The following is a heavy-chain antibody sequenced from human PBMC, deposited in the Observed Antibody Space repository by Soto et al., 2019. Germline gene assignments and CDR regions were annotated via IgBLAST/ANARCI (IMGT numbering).Heavy chain of an antibody. Sequence: SETLSLTCTVSGGSISSSSYYWGWIRQPPGKGLEWIGSIYYSGSTYYNPSLKSRVTISVDTSKNQFSLKLSSVTAADTAVYYCASRDGYGDYDDPYYYYYGMDVWGQGTTVTVSS. CDR2: IYYSGST. D-gene: IGHD4-17*01. J-gene: IGHJ6*02. CDR3: ASRDGYGDYDDPYYYYYGMDV. V-gene: IGHV4-39*01. CDR1: GGSISSSSYY.